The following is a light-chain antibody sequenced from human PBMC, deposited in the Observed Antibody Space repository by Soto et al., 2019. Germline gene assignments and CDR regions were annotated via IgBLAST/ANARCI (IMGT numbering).Light chain of an antibody. Sequence: EVELTQSPGTLSLSPGERATLSCRASENVSNNYLAWYQQKPGQAPRLLIFGSSDRAAGIPDRFSGSGCGRDFTLTISRLEPEDFAVYYCQQYGSSPPYTFGQGTKLEIK. J-gene: IGKJ2*01. V-gene: IGKV3-20*01. CDR3: QQYGSSPPYT. CDR1: ENVSNNY. CDR2: GSS.